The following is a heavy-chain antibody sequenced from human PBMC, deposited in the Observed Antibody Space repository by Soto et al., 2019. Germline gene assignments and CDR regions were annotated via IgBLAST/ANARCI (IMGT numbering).Heavy chain of an antibody. CDR2: IYSGGGT. Sequence: EVRLVQSGGGLVQPGGSLRLSSAASLFIVSDNYMSWVRQAPGKGLEWVSLIYSGGGTDYAESVKGRFTISRDNSKTTLDLQMNSLKAEDTGIYDCATRMTTAPYWGQGTGVTVSS. CDR1: LFIVSDNY. V-gene: IGHV3-66*01. CDR3: ATRMTTAPY. J-gene: IGHJ4*02. D-gene: IGHD1-1*01.